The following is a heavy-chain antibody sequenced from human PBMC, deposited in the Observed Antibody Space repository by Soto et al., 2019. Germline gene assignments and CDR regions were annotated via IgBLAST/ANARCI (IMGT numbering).Heavy chain of an antibody. Sequence: EVQLVESGGGSIQPGGSLRLSCVASGFTFSSYWMHWVRQAPGKGLVWVSRIKSDGSGTYYADSVEGRLSISRDNAKNTLYLRMSSLRDEDTAGYYCARGGGDRFAGDGYLARHWGQGTLVTVSS. CDR3: ARGGGDRFAGDGYLARH. J-gene: IGHJ4*02. V-gene: IGHV3-74*01. D-gene: IGHD5-18*01. CDR2: IKSDGSGT. CDR1: GFTFSSYW.